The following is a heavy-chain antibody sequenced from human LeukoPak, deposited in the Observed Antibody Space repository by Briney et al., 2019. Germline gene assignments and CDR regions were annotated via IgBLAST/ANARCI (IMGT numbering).Heavy chain of an antibody. CDR2: INHSGST. CDR1: GGSFSGYY. D-gene: IGHD1-1*01. Sequence: SETLSLTCAVSGGSFSGYYWSWIRQPPGKGLEWIGEINHSGSTNYNPSLKSRVTISVDTSKNQFSLKLSFVTAADTAMYYCARRTTGTGPFDYWGQGTLVTVSS. V-gene: IGHV4-34*01. CDR3: ARRTTGTGPFDY. J-gene: IGHJ4*02.